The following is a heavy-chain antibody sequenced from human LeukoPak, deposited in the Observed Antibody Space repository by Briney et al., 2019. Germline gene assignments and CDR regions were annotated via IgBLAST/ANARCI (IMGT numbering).Heavy chain of an antibody. V-gene: IGHV4-39*07. J-gene: IGHJ5*02. CDR2: IYYSGST. Sequence: PSETLSLTCTVSGGSISSSSYYWGWIRQPPGKGLEWIGSIYYSGSTYYNPSLKSRVTISVDTSKNQFSLKLSSVTAADTAVYYCAKSEWELLRGFDPWGQGTLVTVSS. CDR3: AKSEWELLRGFDP. D-gene: IGHD1-26*01. CDR1: GGSISSSSYY.